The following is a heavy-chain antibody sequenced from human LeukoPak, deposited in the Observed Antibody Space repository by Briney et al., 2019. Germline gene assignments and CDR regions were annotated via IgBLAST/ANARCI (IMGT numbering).Heavy chain of an antibody. V-gene: IGHV3-7*01. CDR2: IKQDGSEK. CDR3: ARDRITIFGVVIPNNWFDP. D-gene: IGHD3-3*01. J-gene: IGHJ5*02. CDR1: GFTFSSHW. Sequence: GGSLRLSCAASGFTFSSHWMSWVRQAPGKGLEWVANIKQDGSEKYYVDSVKGRFTISRDNAKNSLYLQMNSLRAEDTAVYYCARDRITIFGVVIPNNWFDPWGQGTLVTVSS.